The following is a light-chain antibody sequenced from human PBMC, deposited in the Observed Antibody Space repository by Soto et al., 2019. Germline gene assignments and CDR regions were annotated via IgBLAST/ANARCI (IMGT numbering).Light chain of an antibody. CDR2: GAS. Sequence: EMVLTQSAVTLSLSPGERATLCFRASQSVSSSYLAWYQQRPGQAPRLLIYGASSRATGIPDRFSGSGSGTDFTLTISRLEAEDFAVYYCQQYGSSSWTFGQGTKVDIK. V-gene: IGKV3-20*01. J-gene: IGKJ1*01. CDR3: QQYGSSSWT. CDR1: QSVSSSY.